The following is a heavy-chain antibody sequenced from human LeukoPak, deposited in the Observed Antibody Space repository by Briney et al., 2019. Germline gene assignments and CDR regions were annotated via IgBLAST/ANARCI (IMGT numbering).Heavy chain of an antibody. J-gene: IGHJ4*02. CDR2: ISGSGGST. CDR1: GFTFSSYA. CDR3: AKSKSPYPMDYIFDF. Sequence: TGGSLRLSCAASGFTFSSYAMSWVRQAPGKGLEWVSAISGSGGSTYYADSVKGRFTISRDNSKNTLYLQMNSLRAEDTAVYYCAKSKSPYPMDYIFDFWGQGTLVTVSS. D-gene: IGHD4-11*01. V-gene: IGHV3-23*01.